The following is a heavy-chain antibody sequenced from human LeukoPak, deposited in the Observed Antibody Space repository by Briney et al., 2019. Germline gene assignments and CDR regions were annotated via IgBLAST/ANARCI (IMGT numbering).Heavy chain of an antibody. CDR2: VHTSGST. CDR1: GGSISSYY. J-gene: IGHJ4*02. D-gene: IGHD3-22*01. Sequence: SETLSLTCTVSGGSISSYYWSWIRQPAGKGLEWIGRVHTSGSTNYNPSLKSRVTMSVDTAKNQFSLKVGSVTAADTAVYYCARPFHDSTAYYWFRWGQGTLVTVSS. V-gene: IGHV4-4*07. CDR3: ARPFHDSTAYYWFR.